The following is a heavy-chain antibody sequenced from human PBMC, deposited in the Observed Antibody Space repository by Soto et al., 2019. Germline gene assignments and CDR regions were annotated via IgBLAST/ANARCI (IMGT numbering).Heavy chain of an antibody. CDR1: GFTLRSYW. J-gene: IGHJ4*02. Sequence: GGSLTLSCAASGFTLRSYWMSWVRQAPGKGLEWVAVITYDGSEKYYADSVKGRFTISRDNSKNRLYLQMNSLRAEDTAVYYCATMERLFDYWGQGTLVTVSS. CDR3: ATMERLFDY. V-gene: IGHV3-30*03. CDR2: ITYDGSEK. D-gene: IGHD3-3*01.